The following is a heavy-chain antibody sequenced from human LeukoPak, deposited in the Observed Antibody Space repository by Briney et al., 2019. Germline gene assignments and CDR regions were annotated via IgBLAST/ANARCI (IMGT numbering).Heavy chain of an antibody. J-gene: IGHJ3*02. V-gene: IGHV4-30-4*08. D-gene: IGHD2-2*01. Sequence: PSETLSLTCTVSGGSISSGDYYWSWIRQPPGKGLEWIGYIYYSGSTYYNPSLKSRVAISVDTSKNQFSLKLSSVTAADTAVYYCARDLGSTSYGPFDIWGQGTMVTVSS. CDR2: IYYSGST. CDR1: GGSISSGDYY. CDR3: ARDLGSTSYGPFDI.